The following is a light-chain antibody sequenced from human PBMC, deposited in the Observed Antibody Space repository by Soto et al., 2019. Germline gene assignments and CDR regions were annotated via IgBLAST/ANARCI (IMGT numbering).Light chain of an antibody. V-gene: IGLV2-14*03. Sequence: QSVLTQPGSVSGSPGQSVTISCTGTSSDTGVYKYVSWYQHHPGKSPRLMIYDVSNRPSGVSNRFSASKSGNTASLTISGLQAEDEADYYCCSYRSTNTLLFGARTKLTVL. CDR1: SSDTGVYKY. CDR2: DVS. J-gene: IGLJ2*01. CDR3: CSYRSTNTLL.